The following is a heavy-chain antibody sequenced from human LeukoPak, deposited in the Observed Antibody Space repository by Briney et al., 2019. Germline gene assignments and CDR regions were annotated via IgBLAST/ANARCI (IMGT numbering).Heavy chain of an antibody. CDR1: GFTFSAYE. V-gene: IGHV3-48*03. CDR2: ISGSGDTI. CDR3: VSAYGGLLDY. Sequence: GGSLRLSCAASGFTFSAYEMNWARQAPGKGLEWLSYISGSGDTIYYAESVKGRFTISRDNAKNSLYLQMSSLRAEDTAVYYCVSAYGGLLDYWGQGTLVTVSS. J-gene: IGHJ4*02. D-gene: IGHD3-16*01.